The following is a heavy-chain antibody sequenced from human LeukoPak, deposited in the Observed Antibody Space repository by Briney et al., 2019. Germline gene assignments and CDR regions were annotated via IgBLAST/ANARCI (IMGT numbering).Heavy chain of an antibody. Sequence: PSETLSLTCAVYGGSFSGYYWSWIRQPPGKGLEWIGEINHSGSTNYNPSLKSRVTISVDTSKNQFSLKLSSVTAADTAVYYCARVRGRDAFDIWGQGTLVTVSS. V-gene: IGHV4-34*01. CDR1: GGSFSGYY. CDR2: INHSGST. D-gene: IGHD3-10*01. CDR3: ARVRGRDAFDI. J-gene: IGHJ3*02.